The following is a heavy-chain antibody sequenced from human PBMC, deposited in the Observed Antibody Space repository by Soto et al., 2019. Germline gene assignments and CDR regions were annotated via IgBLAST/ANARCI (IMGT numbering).Heavy chain of an antibody. J-gene: IGHJ5*02. V-gene: IGHV4-34*01. CDR3: ALAYSSSFPWFDP. Sequence: QVQLQQWGAGLLKPSETLSLTCAVYGGSFSGYYWSWIRQPPGKGLEWIGEINHSGSTNYNPSLKSRVTISVDTSKNQFSLKPSSVTAADTAVYYCALAYSSSFPWFDPWGQGTLVTVSS. CDR2: INHSGST. CDR1: GGSFSGYY. D-gene: IGHD6-13*01.